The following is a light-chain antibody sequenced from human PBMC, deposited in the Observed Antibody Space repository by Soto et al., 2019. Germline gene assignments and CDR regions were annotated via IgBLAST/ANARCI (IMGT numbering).Light chain of an antibody. CDR2: GNN. V-gene: IGLV1-40*01. J-gene: IGLJ3*02. CDR3: QSYDSSLSGNWV. Sequence: QSVLTQPPSVSGAPGQRVTISCTVDSSKIGARDDVHWYQQLPGAAPKLLIYGNNNRPSGVPDRFSGSKSGTSASLAITGLQAEDEADYYCQSYDSSLSGNWVFGGGTQLTVL. CDR1: SSKIGARDD.